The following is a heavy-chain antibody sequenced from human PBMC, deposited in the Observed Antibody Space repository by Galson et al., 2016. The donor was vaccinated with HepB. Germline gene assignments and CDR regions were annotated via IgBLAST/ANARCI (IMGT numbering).Heavy chain of an antibody. D-gene: IGHD3-10*01. CDR3: ATGSNYVIVPGSFEF. Sequence: SLRLSCAASGITFRDHYMSWIRQAPGKGLEWIAYISNTGNTIYYADSVKGRFTISRDNANNSVFLQMNSLRAEDTAPYYFATGSNYVIVPGSFEFWGQGTMVTVSS. V-gene: IGHV3-11*01. CDR1: GITFRDHY. J-gene: IGHJ3*01. CDR2: ISNTGNTI.